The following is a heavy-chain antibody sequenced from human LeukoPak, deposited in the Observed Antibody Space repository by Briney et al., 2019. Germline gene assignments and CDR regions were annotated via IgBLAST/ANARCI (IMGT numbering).Heavy chain of an antibody. Sequence: ASVTVSFKASGYTFTSYGISWVRQAPGQGLEWMGWITTYNGNTNYAQKFQGRVTMTTDTSTSTAYMELRSLRSDDTAVYYCARNYYDSSGYFGFDYWGQGTLVTVSS. CDR3: ARNYYDSSGYFGFDY. CDR1: GYTFTSYG. CDR2: ITTYNGNT. J-gene: IGHJ4*02. V-gene: IGHV1-18*01. D-gene: IGHD3-22*01.